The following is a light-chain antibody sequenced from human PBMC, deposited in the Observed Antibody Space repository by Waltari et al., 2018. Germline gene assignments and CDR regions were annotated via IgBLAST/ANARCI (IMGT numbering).Light chain of an antibody. CDR3: QQSYSTPPT. V-gene: IGKV1-39*01. Sequence: DIQLTQSPSSLSASVGDRVTITCRASQSISSYLNWYQQKPGKAPKRLIYAASSLQSGVPSRVSGSGSGTDFTHTISSLQPEDFATYYCQQSYSTPPTFGQGTKVEIK. CDR1: QSISSY. CDR2: AAS. J-gene: IGKJ1*01.